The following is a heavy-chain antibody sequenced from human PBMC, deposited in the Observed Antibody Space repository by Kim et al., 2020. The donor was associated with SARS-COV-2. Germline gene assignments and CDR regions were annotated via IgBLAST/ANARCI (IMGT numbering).Heavy chain of an antibody. CDR2: ISAYNGNT. CDR3: ARDGRSYYDILTGYYLR. D-gene: IGHD3-9*01. CDR1: GYTFTSYG. Sequence: ASVKVSCKASGYTFTSYGISWVRQAPGQGLEWMGWISAYNGNTNYAQKLQGRVTMTTDTSTSTAYMELRSLRSDDTAVYYCARDGRSYYDILTGYYLRWGQGTLVTVSS. J-gene: IGHJ4*02. V-gene: IGHV1-18*01.